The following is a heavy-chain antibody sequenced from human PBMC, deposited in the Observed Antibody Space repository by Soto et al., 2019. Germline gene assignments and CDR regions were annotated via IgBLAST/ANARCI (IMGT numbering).Heavy chain of an antibody. CDR1: GYTFTSHA. V-gene: IGHV1-3*01. D-gene: IGHD2-21*02. CDR2: INADNGST. J-gene: IGHJ4*02. Sequence: ASVKVSCKASGYTFTSHAMHWVRQAPGQRLEWMGWINADNGSTKYSQKFQGRVTITRDTSASTAYMELSSLRSEDTAVYYCARSIVVVTAIDYWGQGTLVTVSS. CDR3: ARSIVVVTAIDY.